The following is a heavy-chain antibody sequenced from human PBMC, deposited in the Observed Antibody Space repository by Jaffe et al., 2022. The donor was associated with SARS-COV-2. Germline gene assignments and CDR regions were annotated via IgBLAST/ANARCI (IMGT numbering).Heavy chain of an antibody. CDR2: INPSGGST. D-gene: IGHD6-6*01. V-gene: IGHV1-46*01. CDR3: ARGDSSSLNPYNWFDP. Sequence: QVQLVQSGAEVKKPGASVKVSCKASGYTFTSYYMHWVRQAPGQGLEWMGIINPSGGSTSYAQKFQGRVTMTRDTSTSTVYMELSSLRSEDTAVYYCARGDSSSLNPYNWFDPWGQGTLVTVSS. CDR1: GYTFTSYY. J-gene: IGHJ5*02.